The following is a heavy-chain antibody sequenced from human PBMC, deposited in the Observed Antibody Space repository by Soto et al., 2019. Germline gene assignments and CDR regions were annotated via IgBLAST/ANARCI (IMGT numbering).Heavy chain of an antibody. CDR3: AKDFKRVAAPPGFDP. Sequence: LRLSCAASGFTFSSYGMHWVRQAPGKGLEWVAVISYDGSNKYYADSVKGRFTISRDNSKNTLYLQMSSLRAEDTAVYYCAKDFKRVAAPPGFDPWGQGTLVTVSS. D-gene: IGHD2-15*01. J-gene: IGHJ5*02. CDR2: ISYDGSNK. CDR1: GFTFSSYG. V-gene: IGHV3-30*18.